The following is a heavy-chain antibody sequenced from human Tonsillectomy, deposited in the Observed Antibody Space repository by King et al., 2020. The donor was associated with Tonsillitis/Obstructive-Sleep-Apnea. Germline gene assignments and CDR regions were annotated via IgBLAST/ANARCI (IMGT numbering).Heavy chain of an antibody. CDR3: VRWGNFKVLDI. CDR1: GFTFSSHG. J-gene: IGHJ3*02. CDR2: IWYDGSNK. V-gene: IGHV3-33*01. Sequence: VQLVESGGGVVQPGRSLRLSCAASGFTFSSHGMHWVRQAPGKGLEWVAVIWYDGSNKYYVDSVKGRFTISRDNSKSTLYLQMNSLRVEDTAVYYCVRWGNFKVLDIWGRETMVTVSS. D-gene: IGHD3-16*01.